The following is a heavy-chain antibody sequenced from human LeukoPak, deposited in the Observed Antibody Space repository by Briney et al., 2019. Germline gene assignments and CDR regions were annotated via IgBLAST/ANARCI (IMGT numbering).Heavy chain of an antibody. Sequence: ASVKVSCKASGYTFTSYDINWVRQATGQGLEWMGWINPSSGGTNYAQKFQGRVTMTRDTSISTAYMELSRLRSDDTAVYYCARGSSGYCSSTSCYRAPENWGQGTMVTVSS. V-gene: IGHV1-2*02. D-gene: IGHD2-2*01. CDR3: ARGSSGYCSSTSCYRAPEN. J-gene: IGHJ3*01. CDR1: GYTFTSYD. CDR2: INPSSGGT.